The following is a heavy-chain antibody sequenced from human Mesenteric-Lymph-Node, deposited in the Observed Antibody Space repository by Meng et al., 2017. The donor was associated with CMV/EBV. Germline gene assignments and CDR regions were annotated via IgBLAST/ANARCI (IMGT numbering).Heavy chain of an antibody. V-gene: IGHV3-48*04. CDR2: ISSSSTTI. CDR3: ARLYCTSTSCYRGWFDP. D-gene: IGHD2-2*01. Sequence: GGSLRLSCAASGFTFSSFTMNWVRQPPGKGREWVSYISSSSTTIYYADSVKGRFTISRDNAKNSLYLQMTSLRADDTAVYYCARLYCTSTSCYRGWFDPWGQGTLVTVSS. J-gene: IGHJ5*02. CDR1: GFTFSSFT.